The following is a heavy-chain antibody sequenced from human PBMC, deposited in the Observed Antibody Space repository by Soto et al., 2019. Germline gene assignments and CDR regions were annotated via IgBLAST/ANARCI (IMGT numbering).Heavy chain of an antibody. Sequence: PSETLSLTCTVSGGSISSSSYYWGWIRQPPGKGLEWIGSIYYSGSTYYNPSLKSRVTISVDTSTSTAYMELRSLRSDDTAVYYCASSAAGTLKKMAYFDYWGQGTLVTVSS. CDR2: IYYSGST. CDR3: ASSAAGTLKKMAYFDY. CDR1: GGSISSSSYY. D-gene: IGHD6-13*01. V-gene: IGHV4-39*01. J-gene: IGHJ4*02.